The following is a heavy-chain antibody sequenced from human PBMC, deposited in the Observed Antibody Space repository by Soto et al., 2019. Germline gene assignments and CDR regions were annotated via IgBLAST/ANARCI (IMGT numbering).Heavy chain of an antibody. Sequence: EVQVLDSGGGLVQPGGSLRLSCAASGFTFNNYAMNWVRQAPGKGLEWVATISATGGSTYYADSVKGRFTISRDNSKNTLSLQMNGLRVEDTGVYYCAKDRLAGNFDYWGQGSQVTVSS. V-gene: IGHV3-23*01. J-gene: IGHJ4*02. CDR1: GFTFNNYA. CDR2: ISATGGST. CDR3: AKDRLAGNFDY.